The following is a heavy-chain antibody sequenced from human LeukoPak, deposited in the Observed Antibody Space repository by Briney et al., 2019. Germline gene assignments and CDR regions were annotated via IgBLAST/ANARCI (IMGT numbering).Heavy chain of an antibody. CDR3: TAAAGQDY. CDR2: IRSKANNYAT. Sequence: GGSLRLSCTTSGFTFSGSAVHWVRQASGKGLEWVGRIRSKANNYATAYAASVKGRFTISRDDSENTAYLQMNSLKTEDTAVYYCTAAAGQDYWGQGTLVTVSS. V-gene: IGHV3-73*01. CDR1: GFTFSGSA. J-gene: IGHJ4*02. D-gene: IGHD6-13*01.